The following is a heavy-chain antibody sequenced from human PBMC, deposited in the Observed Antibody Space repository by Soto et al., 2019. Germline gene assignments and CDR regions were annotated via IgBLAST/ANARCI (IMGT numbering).Heavy chain of an antibody. J-gene: IGHJ4*02. CDR1: GFTFTNAW. V-gene: IGHV3-15*01. Sequence: EVQLLESGGGLVKPGGSLRLSCAASGFTFTNAWMSWVRQAPGKGLEWVARVKSRAHGGTRDYTAPVKGRFSISRDDSKNMVYLEMSSLKSEDTAVYYCTTDRYNWGQGTLVTVSS. CDR2: VKSRAHGGTR. D-gene: IGHD3-9*01. CDR3: TTDRYN.